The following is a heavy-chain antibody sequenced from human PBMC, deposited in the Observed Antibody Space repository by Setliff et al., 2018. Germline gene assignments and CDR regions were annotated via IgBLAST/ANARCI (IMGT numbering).Heavy chain of an antibody. V-gene: IGHV4-4*07. CDR1: GGSISSYY. CDR3: AREQWLDPPGYYYMNV. J-gene: IGHJ6*03. CDR2: IYIGGSA. Sequence: SETLSLTCTVSGGSISSYYWSWIRQPAGKGLEWIGHIYIGGSANYNPSLKSRVTMSIDTSKNQFSLKLNSVTAADMAVYYCAREQWLDPPGYYYMNVWAKGTTVTV. D-gene: IGHD6-19*01.